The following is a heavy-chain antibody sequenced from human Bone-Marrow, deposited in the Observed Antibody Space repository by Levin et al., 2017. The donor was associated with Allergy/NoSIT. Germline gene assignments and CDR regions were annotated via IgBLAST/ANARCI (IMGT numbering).Heavy chain of an antibody. CDR3: ASSPKYYDFWSGRPEATAYYGMDV. CDR2: IYYSGST. CDR1: GGSISSYY. J-gene: IGHJ6*02. Sequence: SQTLSLTCTVSGGSISSYYWSWIRQPPGKGLEWIGYIYYSGSTNYNPSLKSRVTISVDTSKNQFSLKLSSVTAADTAVYYWASSPKYYDFWSGRPEATAYYGMDVWGQGTTVTVSS. D-gene: IGHD3-3*01. V-gene: IGHV4-59*01.